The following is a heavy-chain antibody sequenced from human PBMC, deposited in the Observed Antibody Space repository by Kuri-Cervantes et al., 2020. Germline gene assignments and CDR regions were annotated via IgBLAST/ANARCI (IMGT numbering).Heavy chain of an antibody. CDR1: GFTFSGYD. D-gene: IGHD6-19*01. Sequence: GESLKISCAASGFTFSGYDMHWVRQAPGKGLEWVSSIGTAADTFYPDSVKGRFTISRENAKNSLYLQMNSLRAEDTAVYYCARGLSSGWLDYWGQGTLVTVSS. J-gene: IGHJ4*02. CDR3: ARGLSSGWLDY. CDR2: IGTAADT. V-gene: IGHV3-13*01.